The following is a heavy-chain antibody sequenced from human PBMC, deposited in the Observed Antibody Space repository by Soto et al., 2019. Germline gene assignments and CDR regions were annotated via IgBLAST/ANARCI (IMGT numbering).Heavy chain of an antibody. CDR2: ITDSSDTV. J-gene: IGHJ4*02. CDR3: VRDPPTTTVVMTGGDY. CDR1: GFTFSNFG. D-gene: IGHD4-17*01. V-gene: IGHV3-48*01. Sequence: GGSLRLSCVGSGFTFSNFGMHWVRQAPGKGLEWVSYITDSSDTVHYADSVRGRFTISRDNAESSLYLQMNRLRAEDTAVYYCVRDPPTTTVVMTGGDYWGQGTLVTVSS.